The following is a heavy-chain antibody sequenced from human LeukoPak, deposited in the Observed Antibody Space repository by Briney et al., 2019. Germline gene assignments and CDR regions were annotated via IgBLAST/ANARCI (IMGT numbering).Heavy chain of an antibody. Sequence: GGSLRLSCAASGFTFSSYSMNWVRQAPGKGLEWVSYISSSGSTIYYADSVKGRFTISRDNAKNSLYLQMNSLRAEDTAVYYCAAEYYDFWSGEGPVDYWGQGTLVTVSS. V-gene: IGHV3-48*01. CDR2: ISSSGSTI. J-gene: IGHJ4*02. D-gene: IGHD3-3*01. CDR1: GFTFSSYS. CDR3: AAEYYDFWSGEGPVDY.